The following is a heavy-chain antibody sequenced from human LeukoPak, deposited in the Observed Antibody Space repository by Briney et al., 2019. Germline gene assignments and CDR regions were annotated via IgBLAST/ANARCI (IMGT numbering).Heavy chain of an antibody. J-gene: IGHJ4*02. Sequence: GGSLRLSCAASGFTFSSYWMSWVRQAPGKGLEWVANIKQDGSEKYYVDSVKGRFTISRDNAKNSLYLQMNGLRAEDTAVYYCARDSSSWLIYFDYWGQGTLVTVSS. CDR1: GFTFSSYW. CDR2: IKQDGSEK. CDR3: ARDSSSWLIYFDY. V-gene: IGHV3-7*01. D-gene: IGHD6-13*01.